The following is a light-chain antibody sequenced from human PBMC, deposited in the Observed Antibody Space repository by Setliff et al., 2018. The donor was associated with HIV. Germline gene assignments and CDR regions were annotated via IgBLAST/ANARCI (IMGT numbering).Light chain of an antibody. V-gene: IGLV1-47*01. CDR2: KNN. J-gene: IGLJ3*02. CDR3: AAWDDNLNAWV. Sequence: QSALPQPPSASGTPGQRITISCSGSSSNIGSNFVYWYQHLPGTAPKLLIYKNNQRPSGVPDRFSGSKSGTSGSLAISGLRSEDEADYSCAAWDDNLNAWVFGGGTK. CDR1: SSNIGSNF.